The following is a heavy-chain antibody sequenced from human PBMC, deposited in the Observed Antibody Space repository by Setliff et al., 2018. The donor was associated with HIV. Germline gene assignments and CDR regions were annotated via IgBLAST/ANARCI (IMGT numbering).Heavy chain of an antibody. CDR3: ARVYYYDSSGYSEPYYMDV. Sequence: LSLTCTVSGGSIRSTSYYWGWIRQPPGKGLEWIGSIYYSGSTYYNPSLKSRVTISVDTSKKQFSLKLSSVTAAGTAVYYCARVYYYDSSGYSEPYYMDVWGKGTTVTVSS. CDR1: GGSIRSTSYY. V-gene: IGHV4-39*07. CDR2: IYYSGST. D-gene: IGHD3-22*01. J-gene: IGHJ6*03.